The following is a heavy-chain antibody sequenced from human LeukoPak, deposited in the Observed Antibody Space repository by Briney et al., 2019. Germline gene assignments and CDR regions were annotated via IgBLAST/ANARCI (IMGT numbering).Heavy chain of an antibody. V-gene: IGHV3-66*01. CDR3: VRENVILSEGDYFDY. D-gene: IGHD5/OR15-5a*01. CDR1: GIAVSDTC. CDR2: IYATGNT. Sequence: GGSLRLSCAASGIAVSDTCMTWVRQAPGKGLEWISVIYATGNTYYADSVKGRFTISRDNSKNTVYPQMNSLRPEDTAVYYCVRENVILSEGDYFDYWGQGTLVTVSS. J-gene: IGHJ4*02.